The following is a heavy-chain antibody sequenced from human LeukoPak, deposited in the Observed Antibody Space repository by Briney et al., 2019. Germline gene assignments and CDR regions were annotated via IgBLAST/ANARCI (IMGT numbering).Heavy chain of an antibody. J-gene: IGHJ6*03. V-gene: IGHV1-2*02. Sequence: ASVKVSCKASGYTFTSYGISWVRQAPGQGLEWMGWINPNSGGTNYAQKFQGRVTMTRDTSISTAYMELSRLRSDDTAVYYCAREKGYGSGRGQDYYYYYMDVWGKGTTVTVSS. CDR1: GYTFTSYG. CDR2: INPNSGGT. D-gene: IGHD3-10*01. CDR3: AREKGYGSGRGQDYYYYYMDV.